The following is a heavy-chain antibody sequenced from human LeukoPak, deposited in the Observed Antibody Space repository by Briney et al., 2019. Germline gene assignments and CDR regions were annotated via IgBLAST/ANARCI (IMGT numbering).Heavy chain of an antibody. Sequence: SETLSLTCTVSGGSIGSYFWNWIRQPPGKGLEWIGHIYHSGRTNYNPSLKSRVTISVDKSKNQFSLKLSSVTAADTAVYHCARASPSMDVWGQGTTVTVSS. CDR2: IYHSGRT. J-gene: IGHJ6*02. CDR3: ARASPSMDV. CDR1: GGSIGSYF. V-gene: IGHV4-59*12.